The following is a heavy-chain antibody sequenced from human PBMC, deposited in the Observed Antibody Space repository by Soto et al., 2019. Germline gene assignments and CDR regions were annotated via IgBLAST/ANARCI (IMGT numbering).Heavy chain of an antibody. Sequence: EVQLLESGGGLVQPGGSPRLSCAASGFSFSSYAMGWVRQAPGKGLEWVSIISATDVATYYADSVKGHFIIARDDSRRTLFLQMNSLRAEDTAVYHCVKDVYSGSSGQFDLWGQGTLVTGSS. CDR1: GFSFSSYA. J-gene: IGHJ5*02. V-gene: IGHV3-23*01. D-gene: IGHD1-26*01. CDR2: ISATDVAT. CDR3: VKDVYSGSSGQFDL.